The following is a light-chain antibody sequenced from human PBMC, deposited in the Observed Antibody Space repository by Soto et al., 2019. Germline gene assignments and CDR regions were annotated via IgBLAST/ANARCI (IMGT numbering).Light chain of an antibody. J-gene: IGKJ4*01. V-gene: IGKV4-1*01. CDR1: QSLLFRTNNKNY. Sequence: DIVMTQSPDSLAVSPGERPTFNCNSSQSLLFRTNNKNYLAWYQQKLGQPPKLLIHWASARASVVPERFSGSGSETNFTLTIRTVQAEEVAVYYCQKYFATALTFGGGTRVEV. CDR3: QKYFATALT. CDR2: WAS.